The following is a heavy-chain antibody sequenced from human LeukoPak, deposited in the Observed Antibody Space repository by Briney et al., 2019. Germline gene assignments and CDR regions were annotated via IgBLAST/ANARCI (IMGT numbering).Heavy chain of an antibody. J-gene: IGHJ6*03. CDR2: IKQDGSEK. CDR1: GFTFSSYW. D-gene: IGHD3-10*01. Sequence: GGSLRLSCAASGFTFSSYWMSWVRQAPGKGLEWAANIKQDGSEKYYVDSVKGRFTISRDNAKNSLFVQMNSLRAEDTAVYYCARRSGSYSGRYYYYMDVRGKGTTVTISS. V-gene: IGHV3-7*01. CDR3: ARRSGSYSGRYYYYMDV.